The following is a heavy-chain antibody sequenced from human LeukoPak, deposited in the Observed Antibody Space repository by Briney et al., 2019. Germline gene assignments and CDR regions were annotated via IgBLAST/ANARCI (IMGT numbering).Heavy chain of an antibody. V-gene: IGHV1-2*02. Sequence: GASVKVSCKASGYTFTGYYMHWVRQAPGQGLEWIGWINPNSGGTNYAQKFQGRVTMTRDTSISTAYMELSRLRSDDTAVYYCARPYSGSYSRRIDYWGQGTLVTVSS. CDR3: ARPYSGSYSRRIDY. CDR1: GYTFTGYY. D-gene: IGHD1-26*01. CDR2: INPNSGGT. J-gene: IGHJ4*02.